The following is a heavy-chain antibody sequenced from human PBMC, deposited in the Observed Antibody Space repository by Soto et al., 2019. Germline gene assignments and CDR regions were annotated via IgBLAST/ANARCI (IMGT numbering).Heavy chain of an antibody. CDR3: ATVTRSGWD. CDR2: ISGSSRYI. Sequence: EVQLVESGGGLVKPGGSLRVSFAASGFTFSSYSMNWVRQAPGKGLEWVSSISGSSRYIYYADAVKGRFTISRDNAKNSLYLQMNSLRVEDTAVYYCATVTRSGWDWGQGTLVTVSS. CDR1: GFTFSSYS. J-gene: IGHJ4*02. V-gene: IGHV3-21*01. D-gene: IGHD6-19*01.